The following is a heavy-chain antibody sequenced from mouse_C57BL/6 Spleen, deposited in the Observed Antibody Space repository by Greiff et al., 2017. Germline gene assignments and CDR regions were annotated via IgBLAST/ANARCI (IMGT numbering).Heavy chain of an antibody. Sequence: EVQRVESGGGLVKPGGSLKLSCAASGFTFSDYGMHWVRQAPEKGLEWVAYISSGSSTIYYADTVKGRFTISRDNAKNTLFLQMTSLRSEDTAMYYCARPLRGYAMDYWGQGTSVTVSS. CDR3: ARPLRGYAMDY. J-gene: IGHJ4*01. CDR2: ISSGSSTI. V-gene: IGHV5-17*01. CDR1: GFTFSDYG. D-gene: IGHD1-1*01.